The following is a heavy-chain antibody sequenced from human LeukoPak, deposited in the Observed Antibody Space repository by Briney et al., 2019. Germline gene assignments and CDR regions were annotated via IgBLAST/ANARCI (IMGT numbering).Heavy chain of an antibody. J-gene: IGHJ5*02. CDR1: GFTFSSYA. Sequence: SGRSLRLSCAASGFTFSSYAMHWVRQAPGKGLEWVAVISYDGSNKYYADSVKGRFTISRDNSKNTLYLQMNSLRSEDTAVYYCARDRGTHTSIVVVPAAVFDPWGQGTLVTVSS. CDR2: ISYDGSNK. D-gene: IGHD2-2*01. CDR3: ARDRGTHTSIVVVPAAVFDP. V-gene: IGHV3-30-3*01.